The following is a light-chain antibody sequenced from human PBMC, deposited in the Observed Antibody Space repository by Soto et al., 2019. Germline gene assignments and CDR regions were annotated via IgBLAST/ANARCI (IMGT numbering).Light chain of an antibody. J-gene: IGLJ2*01. CDR1: SSYVGCYNY. CDR3: SLSSNTPHVV. Sequence: QSALTQPASVSGSPGQSITISCTGTSSYVGCYNYVSWYQQHPDKAPKLMIYDVIRRPSGVSDRFSGSKSGSTASLTISGLQGEDEADYYCSLSSNTPHVVFGGGTQVT. V-gene: IGLV2-14*03. CDR2: DVI.